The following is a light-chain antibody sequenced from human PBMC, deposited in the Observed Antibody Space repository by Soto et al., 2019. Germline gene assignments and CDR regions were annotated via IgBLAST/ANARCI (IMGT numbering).Light chain of an antibody. J-gene: IGLJ1*01. CDR3: SSYTSVTTFVV. V-gene: IGLV2-14*01. CDR1: SSDIGRYNF. CDR2: EVT. Sequence: QAALTQPASVSGSPGQSITISCTGTSSDIGRYNFVSWYQQHPGKAPKILVYEVTNRPSGVSNRFSGSKSGNTASLTIFGLQTEDEVDYYCSSYTSVTTFVVFGTGTKVTVL.